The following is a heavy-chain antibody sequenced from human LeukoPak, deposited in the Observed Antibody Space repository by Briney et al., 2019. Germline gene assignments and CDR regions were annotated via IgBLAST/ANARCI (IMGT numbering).Heavy chain of an antibody. CDR1: GGSISSSSYY. V-gene: IGHV4-39*07. CDR3: ARSTMVRGVRFDP. CDR2: IYYSGST. J-gene: IGHJ5*02. Sequence: SETLSLTCTVSGGSISSSSYYWGWIRQPPGKGLEWIGSIYYSGSTYYNPSLKSRVTISVDTSKNQFSLKLSSVTAADTAVYYCARSTMVRGVRFDPWGQGTLVTVSS. D-gene: IGHD3-10*01.